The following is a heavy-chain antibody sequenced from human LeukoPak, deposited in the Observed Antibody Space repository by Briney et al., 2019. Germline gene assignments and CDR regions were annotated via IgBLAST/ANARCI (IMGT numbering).Heavy chain of an antibody. J-gene: IGHJ4*02. D-gene: IGHD6-19*01. CDR3: ARRQYSSGWYHFDY. V-gene: IGHV4-39*07. Sequence: PSETLSLTCTVSGGSISSSSYYWGWIRQPPGKGLEWIGSIYYSGSTYYNPSLKSRVTISVDTSKNQFSLKLSSVTAADTAVYYCARRQYSSGWYHFDYWGQGTLVTVSS. CDR1: GGSISSSSYY. CDR2: IYYSGST.